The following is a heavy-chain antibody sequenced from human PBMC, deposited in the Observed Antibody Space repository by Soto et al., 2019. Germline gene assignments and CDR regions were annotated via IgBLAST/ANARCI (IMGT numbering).Heavy chain of an antibody. Sequence: GGSLRLSCATSGFTFSNYYMSWIRPAPGKGLEWVSYISSSSSYTNYADSVKGRLTISRDNAKNSLYLQMNSLRAEDTAVYYCARRCSGGSCYSDAFDIWGQGTMVTVSS. D-gene: IGHD2-15*01. V-gene: IGHV3-11*06. CDR1: GFTFSNYY. CDR2: ISSSSSYT. CDR3: ARRCSGGSCYSDAFDI. J-gene: IGHJ3*02.